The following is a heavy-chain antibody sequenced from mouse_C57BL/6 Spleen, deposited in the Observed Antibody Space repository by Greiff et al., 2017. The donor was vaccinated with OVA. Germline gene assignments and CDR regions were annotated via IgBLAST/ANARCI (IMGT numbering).Heavy chain of an antibody. J-gene: IGHJ2*01. D-gene: IGHD2-5*01. Sequence: QVQLQQPGAELVKPGASVKLSCKASGYTFTSYWMHWVKQRPGRGLEWIGRIDPNSGGTKYNEKFKSKATLTVDKPSSTAYMQLSSLTSEDSAVYYCARGYYSNHEGSVYFDYRGQGTTLTVSS. CDR1: GYTFTSYW. V-gene: IGHV1-72*01. CDR3: ARGYYSNHEGSVYFDY. CDR2: IDPNSGGT.